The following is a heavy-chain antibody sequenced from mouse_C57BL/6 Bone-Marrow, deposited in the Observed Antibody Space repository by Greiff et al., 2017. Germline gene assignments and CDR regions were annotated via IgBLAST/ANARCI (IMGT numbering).Heavy chain of an antibody. CDR1: GYTFTTYP. V-gene: IGHV1-47*01. CDR2: FHPDTDDT. J-gene: IGHJ2*01. CDR3: ARGGDSGEYYLDY. D-gene: IGHD1-1*02. Sequence: VQLQESGAELVKPGASVKMSCKASGYTFTTYPIEWMKQNHGQSLEWIGNFHPDTDDTKYNAKFKGKDTLTAETSSSTVYLELSRLTSDDSSVYYCARGGDSGEYYLDYWGQGTTLTVSS.